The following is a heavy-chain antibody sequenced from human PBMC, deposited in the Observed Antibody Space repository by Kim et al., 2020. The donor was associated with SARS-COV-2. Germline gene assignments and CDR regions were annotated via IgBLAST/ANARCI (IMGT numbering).Heavy chain of an antibody. D-gene: IGHD1-20*01. V-gene: IGHV4-31*02. J-gene: IGHJ4*02. Sequence: TPALTSRFTISVDTSKNQFSLKLSSVTAADTAVYSCATGGITGTTWGIDYWGQGTLVTVSS. CDR3: ATGGITGTTWGIDY.